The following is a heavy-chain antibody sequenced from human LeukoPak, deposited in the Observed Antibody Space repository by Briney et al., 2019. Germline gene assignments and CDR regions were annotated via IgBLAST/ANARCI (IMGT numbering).Heavy chain of an antibody. CDR3: ARYYSNTWRTLNCFDP. Sequence: ASVKVSCKASGYTFTSYGISWVRQAPGQGLEWMGWINAYNGNTKYAQKFQGRVTMTTDTSTSTAYMELRSLRSDDTAVYYCARYYSNTWRTLNCFDPWGQGTLVTVSS. D-gene: IGHD4-11*01. J-gene: IGHJ5*02. CDR1: GYTFTSYG. V-gene: IGHV1-18*01. CDR2: INAYNGNT.